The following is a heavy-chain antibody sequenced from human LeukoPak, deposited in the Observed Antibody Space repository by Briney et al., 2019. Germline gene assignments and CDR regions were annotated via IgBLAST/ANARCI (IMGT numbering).Heavy chain of an antibody. V-gene: IGHV4-38-2*01. CDR3: ASFNGDYVPYYLDY. CDR1: GYFISTGYY. D-gene: IGHD4-17*01. J-gene: IGHJ4*02. Sequence: SETLSLTCGVSGYFISTGYYWSWIRQSPGKGLEWIGSIFYSGTTYYNPSLKSRVTISMITSRNHFSLKLSSVTAADTAVYYCASFNGDYVPYYLDYWGQGTLVTVSS. CDR2: IFYSGTT.